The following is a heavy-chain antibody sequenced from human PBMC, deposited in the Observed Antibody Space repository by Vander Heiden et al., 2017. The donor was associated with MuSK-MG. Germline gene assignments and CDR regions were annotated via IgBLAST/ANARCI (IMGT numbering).Heavy chain of an antibody. CDR2: MNPNSGNT. J-gene: IGHJ4*02. V-gene: IGHV1-8*01. CDR3: ARALEAVAGRGFDY. Sequence: QVQLVQSGAEVKKAGASVKVSCKASGYTFTSYDINWVRQAPGQGLEWLGWMNPNSGNTGYARKFRGRVTVTRNTSISTAYMELSRLTHEDTAVYYCARALEAVAGRGFDYWGRGALVTVSS. D-gene: IGHD6-19*01. CDR1: GYTFTSYD.